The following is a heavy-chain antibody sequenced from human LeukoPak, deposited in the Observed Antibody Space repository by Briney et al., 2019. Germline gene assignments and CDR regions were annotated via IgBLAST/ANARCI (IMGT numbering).Heavy chain of an antibody. Sequence: GASVKASCKASGGTFSSYAISWVRQAPGQGLEWMGGIIPIFGTANYAQKFQGRVTITADESTSTAYMELSSLRSEDTAVYYCASSEYSSGWYGHYYYYGMDVWGQGTTVTVSS. CDR1: GGTFSSYA. CDR2: IIPIFGTA. D-gene: IGHD6-19*01. V-gene: IGHV1-69*13. CDR3: ASSEYSSGWYGHYYYYGMDV. J-gene: IGHJ6*02.